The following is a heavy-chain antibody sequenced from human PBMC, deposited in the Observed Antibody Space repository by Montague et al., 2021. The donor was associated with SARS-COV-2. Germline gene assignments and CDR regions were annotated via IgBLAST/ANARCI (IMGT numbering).Heavy chain of an antibody. CDR2: SGDT. V-gene: IGHV4-59*01. J-gene: IGHJ4*02. Sequence: SGDTIYNPSLKGRVTISVDTSKHQFSLGLSSVTAADTAVYYCARDRSYDSSGCPFPHYFFDYCGQGALVIFSS. D-gene: IGHD3-22*01. CDR3: ARDRSYDSSGCPFPHYFFDY.